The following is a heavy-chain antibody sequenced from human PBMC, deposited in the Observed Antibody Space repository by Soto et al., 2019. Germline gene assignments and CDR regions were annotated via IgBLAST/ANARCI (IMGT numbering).Heavy chain of an antibody. CDR3: AKDAVYNDGLWLMDH. D-gene: IGHD2-21*01. J-gene: IGHJ4*02. CDR1: GLPHSSFA. V-gene: IGHV3-23*05. CDR2: IYGSGRGI. Sequence: LGGSLRLSCTASGLPHSSFAMMWVRQAPGKGLECVSGIYGSGRGIEYADSVKGRFTISRDNSKNTVYLQMTDLRADDTAVYYCAKDAVYNDGLWLMDHWGQGTQVTVSS.